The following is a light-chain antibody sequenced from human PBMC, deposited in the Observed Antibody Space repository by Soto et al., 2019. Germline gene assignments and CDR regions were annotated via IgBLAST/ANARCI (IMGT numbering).Light chain of an antibody. V-gene: IGKV3-20*01. J-gene: IGKJ3*01. CDR3: QQYSSSPPEFT. CDR2: GGS. Sequence: IALTQSPGTLSLSPGERATLSCRASQSISSSDFAWYQQRHGQAPRLLIFGGSYRATGIPDRFSGSGSGTDCALTISSREPEDVAVYYCQQYSSSPPEFTFGPGTKVDSK. CDR1: QSISSSD.